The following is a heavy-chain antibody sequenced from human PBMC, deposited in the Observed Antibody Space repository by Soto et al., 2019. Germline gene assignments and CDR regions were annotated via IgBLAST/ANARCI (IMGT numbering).Heavy chain of an antibody. CDR2: IWYDGSNK. CDR1: GFTFSSYG. D-gene: IGHD5-18*01. V-gene: IGHV3-33*01. J-gene: IGHJ4*02. CDR3: ARDTSRRKLWLDY. Sequence: QVQLVESGGGVVQPGRSLRLSCAASGFTFSSYGMHWVRQAPGKGLEWVAVIWYDGSNKYYADSVKGRFTISRDNSKNTLYLQMNSLRAEDTAVYYCARDTSRRKLWLDYWGQGTLVTVSS.